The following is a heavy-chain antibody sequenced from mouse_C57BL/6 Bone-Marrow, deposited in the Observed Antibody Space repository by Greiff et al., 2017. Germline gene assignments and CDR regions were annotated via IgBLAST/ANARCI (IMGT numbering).Heavy chain of an antibody. CDR1: GFSLTSYG. CDR3: ARERLRRGYWYFDV. D-gene: IGHD2-4*01. J-gene: IGHJ1*03. Sequence: VKLVESGPGLVQPSQSLSITCTVSGFSLTSYGVHWVRQSPGKGLEWLGVIWSGGSTDYNAAFISRLSISKDNSKSQVFFKMNSLQADDTAIYYCARERLRRGYWYFDVWGTGTTVTVSS. V-gene: IGHV2-2*01. CDR2: IWSGGST.